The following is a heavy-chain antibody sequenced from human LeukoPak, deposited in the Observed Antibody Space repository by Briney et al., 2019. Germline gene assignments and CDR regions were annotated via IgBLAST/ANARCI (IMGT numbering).Heavy chain of an antibody. Sequence: GGALRLSCAASGFTFSDYYMSWIRQAPGNELEWVSYISSSGSTIYYAESLKGRVNISRANDKNSLYMQMNSLRAEDTAVYYCARVDYSYGCRFWGHGTLVTASS. D-gene: IGHD5-18*01. J-gene: IGHJ4*01. CDR3: ARVDYSYGCRF. CDR1: GFTFSDYY. V-gene: IGHV3-11*01. CDR2: ISSSGSTI.